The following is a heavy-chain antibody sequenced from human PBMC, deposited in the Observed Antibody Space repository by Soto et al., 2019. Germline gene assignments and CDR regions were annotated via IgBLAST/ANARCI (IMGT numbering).Heavy chain of an antibody. CDR3: ARGSYNWNPRVNWFDP. CDR2: IYHSGST. V-gene: IGHV4-38-2*01. CDR1: GYSISSSYY. J-gene: IGHJ5*02. D-gene: IGHD1-20*01. Sequence: SETQSLTCAVSGYSISSSYYWGCIRQPPGKGLEWIGSIYHSGSTYYNPSLKSRVTISVDTSKNQFSLNLSSVTAADTAVYYCARGSYNWNPRVNWFDPWGQGTLVTVSS.